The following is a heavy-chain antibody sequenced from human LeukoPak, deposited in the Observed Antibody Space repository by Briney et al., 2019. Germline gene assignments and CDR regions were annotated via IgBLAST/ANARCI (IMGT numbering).Heavy chain of an antibody. V-gene: IGHV3-15*01. Sequence: GGSLRLSCAASGFTFSKAWMSWVRQAPGKGLEWVGRFKSKTDGGTTDYAAPVKGRFIVSRDDSKNTLYLQMNSLRTEDTAVYYCARDGLGYCSSTSCPVFDYWGQGTLVTVSS. CDR3: ARDGLGYCSSTSCPVFDY. D-gene: IGHD2-2*01. CDR1: GFTFSKAW. J-gene: IGHJ4*02. CDR2: FKSKTDGGTT.